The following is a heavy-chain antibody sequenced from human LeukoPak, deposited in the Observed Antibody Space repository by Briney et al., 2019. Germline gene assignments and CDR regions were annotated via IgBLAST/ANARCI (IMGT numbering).Heavy chain of an antibody. D-gene: IGHD2-2*01. CDR1: GFTSSSYA. Sequence: PGGSLRLSCAASGFTSSSYAMSWVRQAPGKGLEWVSAISGSGGSTYYADSVKGRFTISRDNSKNTLYLQMNSLRAEDTAVYYCAKGRIDIVVVPGDYYYYYGMDVWGQGTTVTVSS. J-gene: IGHJ6*02. CDR3: AKGRIDIVVVPGDYYYYYGMDV. V-gene: IGHV3-23*01. CDR2: ISGSGGST.